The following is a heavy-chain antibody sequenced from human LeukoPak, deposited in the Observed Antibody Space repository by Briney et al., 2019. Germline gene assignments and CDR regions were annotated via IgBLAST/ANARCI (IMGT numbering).Heavy chain of an antibody. CDR1: GDSISSGDYY. CDR2: ISSSGST. Sequence: PSETLSLTCTVSGDSISSGDYYWSWIRQPAGKGLEWIGRISSSGSTNYNPSLKSRVTISVDTSKNQFSLKLSSVTAADTAVYYCARGSKPDYWGQGTLVTVSS. CDR3: ARGSKPDY. V-gene: IGHV4-61*02. D-gene: IGHD6-13*01. J-gene: IGHJ4*02.